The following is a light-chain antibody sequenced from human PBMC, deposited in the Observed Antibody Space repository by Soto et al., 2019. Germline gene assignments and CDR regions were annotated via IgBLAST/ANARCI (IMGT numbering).Light chain of an antibody. J-gene: IGKJ1*01. CDR1: QSVSGSD. CDR3: HQYAYSPWA. V-gene: IGKV3-20*01. Sequence: EVVLTQSPGTLSLSPGERATLSCRASQSVSGSDLAWYQQKPGQAPRLLIYNASNRATGIPDRFSGSGSGTDFTLTISRLEPEDFAVYFCHQYAYSPWAFGQGTKVDIK. CDR2: NAS.